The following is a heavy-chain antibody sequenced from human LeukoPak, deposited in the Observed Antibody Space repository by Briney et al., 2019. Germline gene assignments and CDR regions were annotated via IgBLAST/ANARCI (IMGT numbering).Heavy chain of an antibody. V-gene: IGHV1-2*02. CDR1: GYTFSGYY. D-gene: IGHD6-13*01. CDR2: INPKSGGT. CDR3: ARDRIAAADNWFDP. J-gene: IGHJ5*02. Sequence: ASVKVSCKASGYTFSGYYMHWVRQAPGQGLEWMGWINPKSGGTNYAQKFQGRVTMTRDTSISTAYMELSRLRFDDTAVYYCARDRIAAADNWFDPWGQGTLVTVSS.